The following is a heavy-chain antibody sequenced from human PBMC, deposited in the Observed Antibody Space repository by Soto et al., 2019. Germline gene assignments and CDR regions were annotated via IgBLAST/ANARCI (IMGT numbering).Heavy chain of an antibody. D-gene: IGHD3-3*01. CDR1: GFTFSSYS. V-gene: IGHV3-23*01. Sequence: GGSLRLSCAASGFTFSSYSMSWVRQAPGKGLEWVSAISGTGGSTYYADSVKGRFTISRDNSKNTLYLQMNSLRAEDTAVYYCAKFFWSGYYDSFDYWGQGALVAVSS. J-gene: IGHJ4*02. CDR3: AKFFWSGYYDSFDY. CDR2: ISGTGGST.